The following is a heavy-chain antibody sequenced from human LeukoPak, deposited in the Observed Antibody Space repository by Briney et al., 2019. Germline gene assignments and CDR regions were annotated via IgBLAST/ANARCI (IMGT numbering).Heavy chain of an antibody. CDR2: ISYDGRNK. J-gene: IGHJ4*02. Sequence: QPGRSLRLSCAASGFTFSSYGMHWVRQAPGKGLGGVAVISYDGRNKYYADSVRGRFTISRDNSKNTLYLQMNSLRAEDTAVYYCAKDRSGAVYQRYCSSTSCYLGYWGQGTLVTVSS. V-gene: IGHV3-30*18. D-gene: IGHD2-2*01. CDR3: AKDRSGAVYQRYCSSTSCYLGY. CDR1: GFTFSSYG.